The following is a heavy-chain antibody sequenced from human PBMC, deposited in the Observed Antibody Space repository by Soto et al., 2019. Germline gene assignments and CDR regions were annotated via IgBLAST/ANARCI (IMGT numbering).Heavy chain of an antibody. CDR3: ASGPDYYDSSGYRKNRFGY. CDR1: GGTFSSYT. V-gene: IGHV1-69*02. CDR2: IIPILGIA. D-gene: IGHD3-22*01. J-gene: IGHJ4*02. Sequence: QVQLVQSGAEVKKPGSSVKVSCKASGGTFSSYTISWVRQAPGQGLEWMGRIIPILGIANYAQKFQGRVTITAGKSTSRAYRELRSLRCEDRGVYYCASGPDYYDSSGYRKNRFGYWGQGTLVTVSS.